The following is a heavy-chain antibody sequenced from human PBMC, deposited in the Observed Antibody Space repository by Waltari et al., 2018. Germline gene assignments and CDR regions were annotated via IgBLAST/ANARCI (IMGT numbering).Heavy chain of an antibody. CDR1: GCSIRSYY. CDR2: IYYSGST. D-gene: IGHD6-19*01. J-gene: IGHJ3*02. Sequence: VQLQESGPGLVKPSETLSLPCTVSGCSIRSYYWSWIRQPPGKGLEWIGYIYYSGSTNYNPSLRSRVTISVDTSKNQFSLKLSSVTAADTAVYYCARCFDSSGWDDAFDIWGQGTMVTVSS. V-gene: IGHV4-59*01. CDR3: ARCFDSSGWDDAFDI.